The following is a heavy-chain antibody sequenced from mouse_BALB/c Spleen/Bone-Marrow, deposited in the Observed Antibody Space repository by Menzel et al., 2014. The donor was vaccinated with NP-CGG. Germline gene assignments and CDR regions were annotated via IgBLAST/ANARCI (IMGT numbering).Heavy chain of an antibody. CDR2: IDPSDGYT. CDR1: GYTFTSYW. V-gene: IGHV1-69*02. CDR3: ARGLYGNSGY. Sequence: QVQLKESGAELVKPGASVKLSCKASGYTFTSYWMHWVKQRPGQGLEWIGEIDPSDGYTNYNQKFKGKATLTVDKSSSTAYMQLSSLTSEDSAVYYCARGLYGNSGYWGQGTTLTVSS. J-gene: IGHJ2*01. D-gene: IGHD2-1*01.